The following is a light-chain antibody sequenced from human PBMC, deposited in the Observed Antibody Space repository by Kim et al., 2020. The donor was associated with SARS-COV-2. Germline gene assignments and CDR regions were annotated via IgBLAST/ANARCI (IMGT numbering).Light chain of an antibody. V-gene: IGLV3-1*01. CDR1: KLGDKF. CDR3: QAWDSTFVV. J-gene: IGLJ2*01. Sequence: SYELTQPPSVSVSPGQTASIPCSGDKLGDKFACWYQQKPGQSPVVVIYQDTKRPSGIPERFSGSNSGNTATLTISGTQAMDEADYYCQAWDSTFVVFGGGTQLTVL. CDR2: QDT.